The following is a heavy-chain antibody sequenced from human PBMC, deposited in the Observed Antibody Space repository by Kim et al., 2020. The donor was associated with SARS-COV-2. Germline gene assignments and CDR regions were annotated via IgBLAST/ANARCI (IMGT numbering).Heavy chain of an antibody. V-gene: IGHV3-30*18. CDR2: ISYDGTKK. D-gene: IGHD2-15*01. CDR3: AKKGGRYDYFDY. J-gene: IGHJ4*02. Sequence: GGSLRLSCTASGFNFNTYGMHWVRQAPGKGLECVAYISYDGTKKYHADSVTGRFTISRDNSKNTLYLQMNSLRAEDTAVYYCAKKGGRYDYFDYWGQGTLVTVSS. CDR1: GFNFNTYG.